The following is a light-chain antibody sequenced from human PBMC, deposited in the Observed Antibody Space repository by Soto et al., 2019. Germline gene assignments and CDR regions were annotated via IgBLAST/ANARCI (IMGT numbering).Light chain of an antibody. V-gene: IGLV2-8*01. CDR3: SSYTVSNKYV. J-gene: IGLJ1*01. CDR2: EVS. CDR1: SSDVGAYNY. Sequence: QSALTQPPSASGSPGQSVTISCTGTSSDVGAYNYLSWYQQHPGKAPKLMIYEVSKRPSGVADRFSGSTSGNTASLNVSGLQAEAEADYSGSSYTVSNKYVCGTGIKLTVL.